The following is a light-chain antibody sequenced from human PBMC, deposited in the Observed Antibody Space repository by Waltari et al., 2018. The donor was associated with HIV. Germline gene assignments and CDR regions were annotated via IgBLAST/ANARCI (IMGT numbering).Light chain of an antibody. V-gene: IGKV1-39*01. CDR1: QTISNH. J-gene: IGKJ1*01. Sequence: DIQMTKSPSSVSASVGDRVPIPCRTSQTISNHLNWYQHKPGKAPNLLIYGASNVQSGVPSRVSGSGSGTDFALTITSLQPEDFTTYYCQHSRTFGQGTKVDI. CDR2: GAS. CDR3: QHSRT.